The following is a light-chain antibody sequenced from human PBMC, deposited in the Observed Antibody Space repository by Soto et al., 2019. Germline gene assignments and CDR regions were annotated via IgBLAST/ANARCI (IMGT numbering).Light chain of an antibody. Sequence: MHMTQSPASRPASVGDRGTMTCRASQSISNWLAWYQQKPGTAPKVLIYHASNLQSGVPSRFSGSGSGTEFTLTIRSLKPDDFATYYCQKYNSYSFGQGTKVDIK. V-gene: IGKV1-5*01. J-gene: IGKJ1*01. CDR1: QSISNW. CDR2: HAS. CDR3: QKYNSYS.